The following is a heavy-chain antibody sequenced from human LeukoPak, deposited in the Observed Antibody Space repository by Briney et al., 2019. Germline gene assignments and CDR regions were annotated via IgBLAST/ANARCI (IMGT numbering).Heavy chain of an antibody. CDR3: ARGGSDSSRYWLY. CDR2: IEPDGSVK. CDR1: GFTFSDLW. J-gene: IGHJ4*02. D-gene: IGHD6-25*01. V-gene: IGHV3-7*01. Sequence: GGSLTLSCAASGFTFSDLWMTWVRQAPGKGPEWVATIEPDGSVKYYVDSAKGRFTISRDNADNSLYLQMNSLRGEDTAVYFCARGGSDSSRYWLYWGQGTLVTVSS.